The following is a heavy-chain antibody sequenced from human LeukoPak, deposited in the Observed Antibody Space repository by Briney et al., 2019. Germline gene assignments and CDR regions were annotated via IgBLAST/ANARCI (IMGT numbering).Heavy chain of an antibody. CDR3: ARAQYYYDSSGYFYYFDY. J-gene: IGHJ4*02. V-gene: IGHV1-8*01. CDR2: INPNSGNT. CDR1: GYSFTSYD. D-gene: IGHD3-22*01. Sequence: ASVTVSCKASGYSFTSYDLNWVRQATGRGLEWMEWINPNSGNTGYAQKFQGRVTMTRNTSISTACMELSSLRSDDTAVYYCARAQYYYDSSGYFYYFDYWGQGTLVTVSS.